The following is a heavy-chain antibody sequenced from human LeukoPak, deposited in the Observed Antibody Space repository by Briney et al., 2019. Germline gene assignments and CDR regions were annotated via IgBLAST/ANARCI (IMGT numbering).Heavy chain of an antibody. D-gene: IGHD2-15*01. J-gene: IGHJ5*02. V-gene: IGHV1-2*02. Sequence: ASVKVSCKASGYTFTGYYMHWVRQAPGQGLEWMGWINPNSDGTNYAQKFQGRVTMTRDTSISTPYMELSRLKSDDTAVYYCASSDSGTLGSGNNWFDPWGQGTLVTVSS. CDR3: ASSDSGTLGSGNNWFDP. CDR2: INPNSDGT. CDR1: GYTFTGYY.